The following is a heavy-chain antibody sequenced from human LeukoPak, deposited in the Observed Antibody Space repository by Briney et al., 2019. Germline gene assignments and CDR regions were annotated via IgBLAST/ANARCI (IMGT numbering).Heavy chain of an antibody. V-gene: IGHV3-74*01. Sequence: GGSLRLSCAASGFTFSSYWMHWVRQAPGKGLVWVSRINSDGSSTSYADSVKGRFTISRDNAKNTLYLQMNSLRAEDTAVYYCARLGSQGGVAALDYWGQGSLVTVSS. CDR2: INSDGSST. CDR1: GFTFSSYW. D-gene: IGHD6-25*01. J-gene: IGHJ4*02. CDR3: ARLGSQGGVAALDY.